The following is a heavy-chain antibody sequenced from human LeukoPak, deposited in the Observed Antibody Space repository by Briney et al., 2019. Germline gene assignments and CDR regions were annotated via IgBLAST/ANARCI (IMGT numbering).Heavy chain of an antibody. J-gene: IGHJ4*02. D-gene: IGHD3-3*01. Sequence: GGSLRLSCAASGFTFRNYAMYWVRQAPGKGLEWVSAISGSGDSTYYADSVKGRFTISRDNLKNTVYLQMSSLRAEDTAVYYCAKRIWSDFWSGYYIDFWGQGSLVTVSS. CDR1: GFTFRNYA. V-gene: IGHV3-23*01. CDR3: AKRIWSDFWSGYYIDF. CDR2: ISGSGDST.